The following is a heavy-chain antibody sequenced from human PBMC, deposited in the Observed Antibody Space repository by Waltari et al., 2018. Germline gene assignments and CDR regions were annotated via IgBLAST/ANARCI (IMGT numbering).Heavy chain of an antibody. D-gene: IGHD4-17*01. CDR1: GFPFGRSW. CDR2: INQDGNKR. Sequence: EVHLVESGGGLVQPGGSLGLSCGASGFPFGRSWFGWVRQAPGKGLEWGANINQDGNKRYYVDCVEGRFTISRDNAKNSLYLQMNSLRAEDTAVYYCARDQMVTVTDDNWFDSWGQGNLVTVSS. J-gene: IGHJ5*01. CDR3: ARDQMVTVTDDNWFDS. V-gene: IGHV3-7*01.